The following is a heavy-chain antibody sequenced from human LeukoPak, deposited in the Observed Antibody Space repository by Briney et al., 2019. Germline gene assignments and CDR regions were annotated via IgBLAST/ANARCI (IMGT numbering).Heavy chain of an antibody. V-gene: IGHV1-24*01. CDR3: ASSYDILTEKTDGYYFDY. Sequence: GASVKVSCKVSGYTLTELSMHWVRQAPGKGLEWMGGFDPEDGETIYAQKFQGRVTMTEDTSTDTAYMELSSLRSEDTAVYYCASSYDILTEKTDGYYFDYWGQGTLVTVSS. CDR2: FDPEDGET. J-gene: IGHJ4*02. CDR1: GYTLTELS. D-gene: IGHD3-9*01.